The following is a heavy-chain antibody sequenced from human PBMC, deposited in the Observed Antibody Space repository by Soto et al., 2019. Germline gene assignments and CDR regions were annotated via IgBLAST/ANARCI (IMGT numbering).Heavy chain of an antibody. CDR2: IGTAGDT. CDR3: ARVYGLYYSPVFAAFDN. V-gene: IGHV3-13*01. Sequence: GGSLRLSCAASGFTFSSYDMHWVRQATGKGLEWVSAIGTAGDTYYPGSVKGRFTISRENAKNSLYLQMNSLRAGDTAVYYCARVYGLYYSPVFAAFDNWNQRTTVP. D-gene: IGHD3-10*01. J-gene: IGHJ3*02. CDR1: GFTFSSYD.